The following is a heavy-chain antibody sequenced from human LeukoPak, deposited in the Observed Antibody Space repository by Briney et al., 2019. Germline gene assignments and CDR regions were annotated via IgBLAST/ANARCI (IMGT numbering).Heavy chain of an antibody. CDR1: GYTFISYG. D-gene: IGHD1-26*01. CDR3: ARGGPGAEILGFFNHGTFFDY. J-gene: IGHJ4*02. CDR2: ISAYSGKP. Sequence: SVKVSCKASGYTFISYGITWVRQAPGQGLEWMGWISAYSGKPNYAQNLQGRVTMTTDTSTSTAYMELRSLRSDDTAVYYCARGGPGAEILGFFNHGTFFDYWGQGALVTVSS. V-gene: IGHV1-18*01.